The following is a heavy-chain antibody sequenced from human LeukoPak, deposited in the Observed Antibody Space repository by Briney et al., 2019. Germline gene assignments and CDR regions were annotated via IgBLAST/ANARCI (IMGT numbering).Heavy chain of an antibody. CDR3: ATYSSLKRREFQY. D-gene: IGHD3-22*01. V-gene: IGHV3-7*01. CDR2: MKTDGSEK. CDR1: GFTFRNYW. Sequence: GGSLRLSCEGSGFTFRNYWMGWVCEGPGKGLQWVANMKTDGSEKYYVDSVKGRFTTSREYAKNSLYLQMNSLRAEDTAVYYCATYSSLKRREFQYWGQGTLLTVSS. J-gene: IGHJ1*01.